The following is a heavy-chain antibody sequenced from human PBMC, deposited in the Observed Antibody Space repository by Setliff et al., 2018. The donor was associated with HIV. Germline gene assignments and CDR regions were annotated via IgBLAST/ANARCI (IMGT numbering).Heavy chain of an antibody. CDR1: GYTFSRYG. D-gene: IGHD1-1*01. Sequence: ASVKVSCKASGYTFSRYGISWVRQAPGQGLEGMGWISGYNGNTKYVQKFQGRVTMTTDTSTSTAYMDLRSLRSDDTAVYYCARQRGPGSPFDSWGQGTLVTVSS. CDR3: ARQRGPGSPFDS. CDR2: ISGYNGNT. V-gene: IGHV1-18*01. J-gene: IGHJ5*01.